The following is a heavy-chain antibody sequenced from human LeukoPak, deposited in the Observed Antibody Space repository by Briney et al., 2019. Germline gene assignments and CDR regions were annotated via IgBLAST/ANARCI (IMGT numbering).Heavy chain of an antibody. CDR3: ARTTPMVRGAYDY. Sequence: GASVKVSCTASGYTFTGYYMHWVRQAPGQGLEWMGWINPNSGGTNYAQKFQGRVTMTRDTSISTAYMELSRLRSDATAVYYCARTTPMVRGAYDYWGQGTLVTVSS. CDR2: INPNSGGT. CDR1: GYTFTGYY. D-gene: IGHD3-10*01. J-gene: IGHJ4*02. V-gene: IGHV1-2*02.